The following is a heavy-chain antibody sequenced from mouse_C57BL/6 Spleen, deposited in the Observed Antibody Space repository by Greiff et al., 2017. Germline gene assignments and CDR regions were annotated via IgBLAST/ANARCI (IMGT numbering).Heavy chain of an antibody. CDR3: ARAGEDAMDY. Sequence: ESGPGLVKPSQSLSLTCSVTGYSITSGYYWNWIRQFPGNKLEWMGYISYDGSNNYNPSLKNRISITRDTYKNQFFLKLNSVTTEDTATYYCARAGEDAMDYWGQGTSVTVSS. CDR1: GYSITSGYY. J-gene: IGHJ4*01. V-gene: IGHV3-6*01. CDR2: ISYDGSN.